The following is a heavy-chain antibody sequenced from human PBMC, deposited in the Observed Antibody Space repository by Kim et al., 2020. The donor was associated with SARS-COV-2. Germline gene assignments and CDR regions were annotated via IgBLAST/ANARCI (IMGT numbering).Heavy chain of an antibody. V-gene: IGHV4-59*08. CDR1: GGSISSYY. Sequence: SETLSLTCTVSGGSISSYYWSWIRQPPGKGLEWIGYIYYSGSTNYNPSLKSRVTISVDTSKNQFSLKLSSVTAADTAVYYCARRTSYYDFWSGYEKRSYFDYWGQGTLVTVSS. CDR2: IYYSGST. CDR3: ARRTSYYDFWSGYEKRSYFDY. J-gene: IGHJ4*02. D-gene: IGHD3-3*01.